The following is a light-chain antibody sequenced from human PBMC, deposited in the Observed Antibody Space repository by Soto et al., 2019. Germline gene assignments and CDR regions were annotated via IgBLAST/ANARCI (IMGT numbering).Light chain of an antibody. CDR2: DAS. CDR3: QQLHSYPFT. J-gene: IGKJ5*01. Sequence: IQLTQSPSSLSASVGDRVTITCRASQGISSYLGWYQQKPGKAPNLLIYDASTLHSGVPSRFSGGGSGTDFTLTINSLQPEDFATYYCQQLHSYPFTFGQGTRLEI. CDR1: QGISSY. V-gene: IGKV1-9*01.